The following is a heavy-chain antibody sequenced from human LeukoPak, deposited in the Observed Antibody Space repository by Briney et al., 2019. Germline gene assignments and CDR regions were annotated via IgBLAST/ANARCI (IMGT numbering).Heavy chain of an antibody. Sequence: ASVKVSCKASGYTFTSYYLHWLRQAPGQGLEWLGRMNPNTGDTNYAQKFRGRVTMTRDTSITTAYMELSSLRSDDTAVYYCTRMYDYGDLIPFDYWGQGTLVTVSS. CDR1: GYTFTSYY. CDR2: MNPNTGDT. V-gene: IGHV1-2*02. J-gene: IGHJ4*02. D-gene: IGHD4-17*01. CDR3: TRMYDYGDLIPFDY.